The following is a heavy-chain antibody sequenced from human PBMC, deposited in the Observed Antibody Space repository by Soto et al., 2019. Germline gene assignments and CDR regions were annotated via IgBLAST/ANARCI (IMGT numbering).Heavy chain of an antibody. V-gene: IGHV3-30-3*01. CDR3: TRVKAARPVVCYYYYCMDV. CDR1: GFTFSSYA. J-gene: IGHJ6*02. Sequence: GGSLRLSCAASGFTFSSYAMHWVRQAPGKGLEWVAVISYGGSNTYYADSVKCRFTISRDTSKTTLYLQMISLRAEDTAVYYCTRVKAARPVVCYYYYCMDVWGQGTTVTVSS. CDR2: ISYGGSNT. D-gene: IGHD6-6*01.